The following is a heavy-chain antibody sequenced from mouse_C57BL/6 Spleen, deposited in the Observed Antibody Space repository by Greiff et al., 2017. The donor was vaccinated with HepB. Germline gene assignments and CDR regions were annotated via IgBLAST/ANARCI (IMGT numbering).Heavy chain of an antibody. V-gene: IGHV1-80*01. D-gene: IGHD1-1*01. J-gene: IGHJ1*03. CDR1: GYDLSSYW. Sequence: QVQLKESGAELVKPGASVKISCKASGYDLSSYWMNWVKQRPGRGLEWIGKIYPGNGDTNYNGNVKGKAQLTADKSSSTAYMQLSSLTSEYSAVYFCARSYYGSSNWYFDVWGTGTTVTVSS. CDR3: ARSYYGSSNWYFDV. CDR2: IYPGNGDT.